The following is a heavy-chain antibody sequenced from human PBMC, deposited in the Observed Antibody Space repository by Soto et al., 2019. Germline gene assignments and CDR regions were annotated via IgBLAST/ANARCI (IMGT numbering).Heavy chain of an antibody. V-gene: IGHV4-39*01. CDR1: GGSISSSNYY. Sequence: QLQLQESGPGLVKPSETLSLTCTVSGGSISSSNYYWGWIRQPPGKGLEWIGSIYYSGSTYYNPSLKSRAPXSXDXXKTPLSLKLSSVTAADTAVYYCARLVYDSSGYRPGWGQGTLVTVSS. J-gene: IGHJ4*02. CDR3: ARLVYDSSGYRPG. D-gene: IGHD3-22*01. CDR2: IYYSGST.